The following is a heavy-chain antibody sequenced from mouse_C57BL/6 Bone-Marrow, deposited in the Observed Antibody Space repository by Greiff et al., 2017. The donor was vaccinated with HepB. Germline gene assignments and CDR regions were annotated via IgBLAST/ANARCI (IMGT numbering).Heavy chain of an antibody. V-gene: IGHV5-9-1*02. Sequence: EVMLVESGEGLVKPGGSLKLSCAASGFTFSSYAMSWVRQTPEKRLEWVAYISSGGDYIYYADTVKGRFTISRDNARNTLYLQMSSLKSEDTAMYYCTRDDYGSSRAMDYWGQGTSVTVSS. D-gene: IGHD1-1*01. J-gene: IGHJ4*01. CDR3: TRDDYGSSRAMDY. CDR2: ISSGGDYI. CDR1: GFTFSSYA.